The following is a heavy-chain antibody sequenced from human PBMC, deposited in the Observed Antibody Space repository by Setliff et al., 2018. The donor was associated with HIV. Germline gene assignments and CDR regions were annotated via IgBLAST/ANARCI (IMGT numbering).Heavy chain of an antibody. CDR3: VRHTAVNISPSGMGYYYIDV. CDR1: GGSIFNGSSW. Sequence: ASETLSLTCTVSGGSIFNGSSWWGWVRQPPGKPLEWLATIYYRGGIFYNPSLKSRITMSLDTSKNQFSVNLRSATAADTAVYYCVRHTAVNISPSGMGYYYIDVWDKGTSVTVSS. CDR2: IYYRGGI. V-gene: IGHV4-39*01. D-gene: IGHD4-17*01. J-gene: IGHJ6*03.